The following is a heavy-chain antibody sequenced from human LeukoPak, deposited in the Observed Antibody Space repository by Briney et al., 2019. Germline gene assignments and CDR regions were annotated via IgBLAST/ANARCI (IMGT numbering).Heavy chain of an antibody. CDR2: ISYDGSNK. V-gene: IGHV3-30-3*01. Sequence: QTGVSLRLSCAASGFTFSSYAMHWVRQAPGKGLEWVAVISYDGSNKYYADSVKGRFTISRDNSKNTLYLQMNSLRAEDTAVYYCARDSPYSSSWYAIDYWGQGTLVTVSS. CDR3: ARDSPYSSSWYAIDY. CDR1: GFTFSSYA. D-gene: IGHD6-13*01. J-gene: IGHJ4*02.